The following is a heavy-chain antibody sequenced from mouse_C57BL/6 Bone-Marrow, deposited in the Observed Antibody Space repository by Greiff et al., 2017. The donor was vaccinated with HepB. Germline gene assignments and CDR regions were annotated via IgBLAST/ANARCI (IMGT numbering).Heavy chain of an antibody. D-gene: IGHD1-1*01. V-gene: IGHV1-74*01. CDR3: ATNYYGSSYVGY. J-gene: IGHJ2*01. CDR2: IHPSDSDT. CDR1: GYTFTSYW. Sequence: QVQLQQPGAELVKPGASVKVSCKASGYTFTSYWMHWVKQRPGQGLEWIGRIHPSDSDTNYNQKFKGKATLTVYQSSRTAYMQLSSLTSEDSAVYYCATNYYGSSYVGYWGPGTTLTVSS.